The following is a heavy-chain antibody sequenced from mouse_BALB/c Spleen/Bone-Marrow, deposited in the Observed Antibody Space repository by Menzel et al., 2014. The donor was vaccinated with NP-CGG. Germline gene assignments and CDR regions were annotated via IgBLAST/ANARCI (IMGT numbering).Heavy chain of an antibody. Sequence: DVQLVESGGGLVKPGGSLKLSCAASGFTFSSFAMSWIRQSPGKRLEWVAEISSGGGYTYYPDTVTGRFTISRDNAKNTLYLEMSSLRSEDTAMYYCAIMKNYAMDYWGQGTSVTVSS. V-gene: IGHV5-9-4*01. D-gene: IGHD2-3*01. J-gene: IGHJ4*01. CDR1: GFTFSSFA. CDR2: ISSGGGYT. CDR3: AIMKNYAMDY.